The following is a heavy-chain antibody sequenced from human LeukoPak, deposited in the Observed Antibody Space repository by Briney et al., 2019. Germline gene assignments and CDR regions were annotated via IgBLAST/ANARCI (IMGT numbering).Heavy chain of an antibody. J-gene: IGHJ6*02. V-gene: IGHV1-69*13. CDR1: GGTFISYA. Sequence: ASVKVSCKASGGTFISYAISWVRQAPGQGLEWMGGIIPIFGTANYAQKFQGRVTITADESTSTAYMELSSLRSEDTAVYYCARMDCSSTSCYTGGYYYYGMDVWGQGTTVTVSS. CDR2: IIPIFGTA. CDR3: ARMDCSSTSCYTGGYYYYGMDV. D-gene: IGHD2-2*02.